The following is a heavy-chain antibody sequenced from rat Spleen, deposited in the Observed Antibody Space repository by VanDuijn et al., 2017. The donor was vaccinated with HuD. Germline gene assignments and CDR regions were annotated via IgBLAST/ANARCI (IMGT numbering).Heavy chain of an antibody. J-gene: IGHJ2*01. CDR2: INTSGSRT. D-gene: IGHD1-12*03. Sequence: EVQLVESGGDLVQPGRSLKLSCAASGFTFSIYYMAWVRQAPKKGLEWVATINTSGSRTYYPDSVKGRFTISRDNAKSSLYLQMNSLKSEDTATYYCVRHEYYDGYSDYWGQGVMVTVSS. CDR1: GFTFSIYY. CDR3: VRHEYYDGYSDY. V-gene: IGHV5-25*01.